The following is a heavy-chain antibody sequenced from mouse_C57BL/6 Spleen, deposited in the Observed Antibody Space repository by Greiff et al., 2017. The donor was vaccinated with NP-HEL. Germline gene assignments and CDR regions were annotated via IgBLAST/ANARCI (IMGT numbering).Heavy chain of an antibody. CDR2: IDPNSGGT. Sequence: QVQLQQPGAELVKPGASVKLSCKASGYTFTSYWMHWVKQRPGRGLEWIGRIDPNSGGTKYNEKFKSKATLTVDKAASTAYMQLSSLKSEDSAIYYCAREECYGCGAMDYWGKGTSVTVSS. V-gene: IGHV1-72*01. J-gene: IGHJ4*01. CDR1: GYTFTSYW. CDR3: AREECYGCGAMDY. D-gene: IGHD1-1*02.